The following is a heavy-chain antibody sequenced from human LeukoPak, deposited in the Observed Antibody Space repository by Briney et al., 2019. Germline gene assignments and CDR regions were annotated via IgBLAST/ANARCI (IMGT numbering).Heavy chain of an antibody. CDR3: ARAIAAAAPYFDY. CDR2: IYYSGST. CDR1: GGSISSYY. Sequence: SETLSLTYTVSGGSISSYYWSWIRQPPGKGLEWIGYIYYSGSTNYNPSLKSRVTISVDTSKNQFSLKLSSVTAADTAVYYCARAIAAAAPYFDYWGQGTLVTVSS. J-gene: IGHJ4*02. D-gene: IGHD6-13*01. V-gene: IGHV4-59*01.